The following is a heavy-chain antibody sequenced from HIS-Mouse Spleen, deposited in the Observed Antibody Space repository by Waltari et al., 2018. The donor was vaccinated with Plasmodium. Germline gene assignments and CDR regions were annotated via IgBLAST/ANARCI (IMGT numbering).Heavy chain of an antibody. Sequence: EVQLVESGGGLVQPGGSLRLSCAASGFTFRSYWMSWVRQAPGKGLELLANIKQDVSGNYDVDSVKGRFTISRDNVKNSLYLQMNSLRAEDTAVYYCASSWYWYFDLWGRGTLVTVSS. CDR2: IKQDVSGN. V-gene: IGHV3-7*01. J-gene: IGHJ2*01. D-gene: IGHD6-13*01. CDR1: GFTFRSYW. CDR3: ASSWYWYFDL.